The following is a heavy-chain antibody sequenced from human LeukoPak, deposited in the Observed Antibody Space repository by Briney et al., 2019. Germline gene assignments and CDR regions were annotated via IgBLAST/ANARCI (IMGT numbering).Heavy chain of an antibody. D-gene: IGHD6-6*01. CDR3: ARGRIAARPYYYYYMDV. V-gene: IGHV3-11*01. J-gene: IGHJ6*03. CDR1: GFTFSDYY. CDR2: ISSSGSTI. Sequence: GGSLRLSCAASGFTFSDYYMRWIRQAPGKGLEWVSYISSSGSTIYYADSVKGRFTISRDNAKNSLYLQMNSLRAEDTAVYYCARGRIAARPYYYYYMDVWGKGTTVTVSS.